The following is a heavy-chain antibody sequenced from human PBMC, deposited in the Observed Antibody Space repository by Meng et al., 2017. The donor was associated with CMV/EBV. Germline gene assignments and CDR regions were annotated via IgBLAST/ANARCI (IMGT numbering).Heavy chain of an antibody. CDR2: INPNSGGT. J-gene: IGHJ6*02. CDR3: ATVSVGLRFLEWLFAYGMDV. D-gene: IGHD3-3*01. CDR1: GYTFTDYY. Sequence: ASVKVSCKTSGYTFTDYYMHWVRQAPGQGLTWMGWINPNSGGTKYAQKFQGRVTMTRDTSISTAYMELSSLRSEDTAVYYCATVSVGLRFLEWLFAYGMDVWGQGTTVTVSS. V-gene: IGHV1-2*02.